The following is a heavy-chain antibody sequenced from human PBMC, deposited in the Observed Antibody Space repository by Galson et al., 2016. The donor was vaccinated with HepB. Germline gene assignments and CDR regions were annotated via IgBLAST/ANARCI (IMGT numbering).Heavy chain of an antibody. J-gene: IGHJ4*02. CDR1: GFSFNDFY. CDR3: ARDVNNWTGDRRLFDL. D-gene: IGHD1-1*01. Sequence: SLRLSCAASGFSFNDFYMSWIRQPPGKALEWISYISHSGNTREYADSVKGRFTVSRDNNKNSVYLQLNSLRAEDTALYYCARDVNNWTGDRRLFDLWGQGTLVAGSP. V-gene: IGHV3-11*01. CDR2: ISHSGNTR.